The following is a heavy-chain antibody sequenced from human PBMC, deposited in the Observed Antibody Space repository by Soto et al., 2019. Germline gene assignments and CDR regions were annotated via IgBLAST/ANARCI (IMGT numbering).Heavy chain of an antibody. D-gene: IGHD2-15*01. CDR1: GFTFSNYG. Sequence: QVQLVESGGGVVQPGRSLRLSCAASGFTFSNYGMHWVRQAPGKGLEWVAVIWHDGSNKNYADSVKGPFTISRDNSKNTLYLQMNSLRAEDTAVYYCARGADCSGGIFFWGYFDLWGRGTLVTVSS. CDR3: ARGADCSGGIFFWGYFDL. CDR2: IWHDGSNK. V-gene: IGHV3-33*01. J-gene: IGHJ2*01.